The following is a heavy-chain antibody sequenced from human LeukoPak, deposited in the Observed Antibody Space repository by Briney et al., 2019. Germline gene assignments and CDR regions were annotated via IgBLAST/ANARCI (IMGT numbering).Heavy chain of an antibody. CDR1: GYTFTSYG. CDR2: IIPIFGTA. CDR3: ARGGWTYDYYFDY. V-gene: IGHV1-69*05. J-gene: IGHJ4*02. D-gene: IGHD3-16*01. Sequence: SVKVSCKASGYTFTSYGISWVRQAPGQGLEWMGGIIPIFGTANYAQKFQGRVTITTDESTSTAYMELSSLRSEDTAVYYCARGGWTYDYYFDYWGQGTLVTVSS.